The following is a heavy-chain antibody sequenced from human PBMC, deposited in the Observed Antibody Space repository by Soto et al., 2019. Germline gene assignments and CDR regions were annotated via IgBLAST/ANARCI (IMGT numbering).Heavy chain of an antibody. Sequence: SETLSLTCTVSGGSISSYYWSWIRQPPGKGLEWIGYIYYSGSTNYNPSLKSRVTISVDTSKNQFSLKLSFVTAADTAVYYFSRHRRGYCSGGSCYPKYYFDYWGQGTLVTVSS. CDR1: GGSISSYY. V-gene: IGHV4-59*08. D-gene: IGHD2-15*01. CDR2: IYYSGST. J-gene: IGHJ4*02. CDR3: SRHRRGYCSGGSCYPKYYFDY.